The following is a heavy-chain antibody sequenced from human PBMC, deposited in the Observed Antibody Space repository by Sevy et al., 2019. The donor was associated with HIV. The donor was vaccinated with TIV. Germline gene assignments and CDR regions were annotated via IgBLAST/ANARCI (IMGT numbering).Heavy chain of an antibody. J-gene: IGHJ4*02. Sequence: GGSLRLSCAASGFIFSYYGMHWVRQAPGKGLEWVAVIWYDGSNTIYADSVKGRFTISRDNSKNILYLQMNSLRDEDTAVYYCARDPHGIMLIRSYYLYWGQGTRVTVSS. CDR1: GFIFSYYG. CDR3: ARDPHGIMLIRSYYLY. CDR2: IWYDGSNT. D-gene: IGHD1-26*01. V-gene: IGHV3-33*01.